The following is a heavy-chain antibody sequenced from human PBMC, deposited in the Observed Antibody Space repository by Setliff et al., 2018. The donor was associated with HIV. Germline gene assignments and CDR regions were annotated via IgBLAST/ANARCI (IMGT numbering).Heavy chain of an antibody. Sequence: PSETLSLTCGVPGYSLTSGYYWGWIRQPPGKGLEWIGSIHDSGRTYYNPSLKSRVTISVDRSKNQFSLKLSSVTAADTAVYYCARRGDFFYYAMDVWGQGTTVTVSS. CDR1: GYSLTSGYY. CDR2: IHDSGRT. V-gene: IGHV4-38-2*01. CDR3: ARRGDFFYYAMDV. J-gene: IGHJ6*02.